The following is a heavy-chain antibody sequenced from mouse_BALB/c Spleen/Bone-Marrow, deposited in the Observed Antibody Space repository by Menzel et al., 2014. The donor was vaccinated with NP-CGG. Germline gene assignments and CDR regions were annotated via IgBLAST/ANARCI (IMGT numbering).Heavy chain of an antibody. D-gene: IGHD3-3*01. J-gene: IGHJ3*01. CDR3: NARAGSGFAY. V-gene: IGHV14-4*02. CDR2: IDPENGDT. CDR1: GFNINDYY. Sequence: VQLQQPGAELVRSGASVKLSCTASGFNINDYYMHWVKQRPEQGLEWIGWIDPENGDTEYAPKFQGKATMTADTSSNTAYLQLSSLTSEDTAVYYCNARAGSGFAYWGQGTLVTVSA.